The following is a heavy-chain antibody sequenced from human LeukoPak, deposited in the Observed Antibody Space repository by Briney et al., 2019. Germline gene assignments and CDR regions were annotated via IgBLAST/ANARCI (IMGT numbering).Heavy chain of an antibody. CDR3: ARQGVGPLQFHFDQ. CDR1: GGSISSSNYY. V-gene: IGHV4-61*05. CDR2: IHSRGST. J-gene: IGHJ4*02. D-gene: IGHD1-26*01. Sequence: PSETLSLTCTVSGGSISSSNYYWSWIRQPPGKGLEWIGYIHSRGSTNYNPSLKSRVTISVDTSKKQFSLKVTYVTAADTAVYYCARQGVGPLQFHFDQWGQGTLVTVSS.